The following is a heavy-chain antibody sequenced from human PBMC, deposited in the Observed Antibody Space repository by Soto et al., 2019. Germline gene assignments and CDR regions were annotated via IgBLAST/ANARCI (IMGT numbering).Heavy chain of an antibody. J-gene: IGHJ5*02. D-gene: IGHD3-3*01. CDR1: GGSISSGGYY. Sequence: QVQLQESGPGLVKPSQTLSLTCTVSGGSISSGGYYWSWIRQHPGKGLEWIGYIYYSGSTYFNPSLKRRVTLSVATSKTQFSLKLRSVTAADTAVYYCARSEYDSLAPTWFDPWGQGTLVTVSS. CDR2: IYYSGST. V-gene: IGHV4-31*03. CDR3: ARSEYDSLAPTWFDP.